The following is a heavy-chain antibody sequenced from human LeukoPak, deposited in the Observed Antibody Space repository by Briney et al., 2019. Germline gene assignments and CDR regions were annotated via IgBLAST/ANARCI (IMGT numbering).Heavy chain of an antibody. CDR3: ARDPGYCSGGSCYGHDAFDI. Sequence: SETLSLTCTVSGGSISSYYWSWIRQPPGKGLEWIGYIYYSGSTNYNPSLKSRVTISVDTSKNQFSLKLSSVTAADTAVYYCARDPGYCSGGSCYGHDAFDIWGQGTMVTVSS. D-gene: IGHD2-15*01. CDR1: GGSISSYY. V-gene: IGHV4-59*12. CDR2: IYYSGST. J-gene: IGHJ3*02.